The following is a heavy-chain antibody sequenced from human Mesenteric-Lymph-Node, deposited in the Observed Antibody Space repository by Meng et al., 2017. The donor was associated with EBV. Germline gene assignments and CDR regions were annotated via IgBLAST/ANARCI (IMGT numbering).Heavy chain of an antibody. CDR3: AISVAAVGDNWFDP. V-gene: IGHV3-74*01. Sequence: DSVKGRFTISRDNAKITLCLQMSSLGPEDTAMYYCAISVAAVGDNWFDPWGQGTLVTVSS. D-gene: IGHD6-13*01. J-gene: IGHJ5*02.